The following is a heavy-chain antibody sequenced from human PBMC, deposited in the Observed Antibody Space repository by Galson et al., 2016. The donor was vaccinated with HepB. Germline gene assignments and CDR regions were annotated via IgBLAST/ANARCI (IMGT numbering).Heavy chain of an antibody. D-gene: IGHD6-13*01. CDR3: ARVREQQLLDAFDI. CDR1: GFTFTRYN. J-gene: IGHJ3*02. V-gene: IGHV3-21*01. Sequence: LRLSCATSGFTFTRYNMNWVRQAPGKGLEWVSSISSGSSYIYYADSVKGRFTISRDNVKESLYLQMNSLRPEDTAVYYCARVREQQLLDAFDIWGQGTMVTVSS. CDR2: ISSGSSYI.